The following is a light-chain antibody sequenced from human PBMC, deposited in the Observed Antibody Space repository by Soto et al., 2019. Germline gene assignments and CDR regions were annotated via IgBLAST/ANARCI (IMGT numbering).Light chain of an antibody. Sequence: DIVMTQSPDSLAVSLGETATINCKSSQSVLYSSTNKNYLAWYQQKPGQPPKLLLYWASTRESGVPDRFSGSGSGTDFTLTISSLQAEDVAVYYCQQYYDTLWTFGQGTKVEVK. J-gene: IGKJ1*01. CDR2: WAS. CDR1: QSVLYSSTNKNY. V-gene: IGKV4-1*01. CDR3: QQYYDTLWT.